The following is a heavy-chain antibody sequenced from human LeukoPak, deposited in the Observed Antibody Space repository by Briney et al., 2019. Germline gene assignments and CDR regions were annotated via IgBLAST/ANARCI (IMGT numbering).Heavy chain of an antibody. CDR3: ARDQYYYDSNAFDI. Sequence: AGGSLRLSGAASGFTFSSYSMNWVRQAPGKGLEWVSSISSSSSYIYYADSVKGRFTISRDNAKNSLYLQMNSLRAEDTAVYYCARDQYYYDSNAFDIWGQGTMVTVSS. CDR1: GFTFSSYS. CDR2: ISSSSSYI. V-gene: IGHV3-21*01. D-gene: IGHD3-22*01. J-gene: IGHJ3*02.